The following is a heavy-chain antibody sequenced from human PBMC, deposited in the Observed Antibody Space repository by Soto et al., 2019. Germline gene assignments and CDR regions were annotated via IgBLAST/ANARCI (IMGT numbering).Heavy chain of an antibody. CDR1: GFTFSSYE. CDR2: ISSSGSTI. CDR3: ARDLFPRYFDY. Sequence: GGSLRLSCAASGFTFSSYEMNWFRQAPGKGLEWVSYISSSGSTIYYADSVKGRFTISRDNAKNSLYLQMNSLRAEDTAVYYCARDLFPRYFDYWGQGTLVTVSS. J-gene: IGHJ4*02. V-gene: IGHV3-48*03.